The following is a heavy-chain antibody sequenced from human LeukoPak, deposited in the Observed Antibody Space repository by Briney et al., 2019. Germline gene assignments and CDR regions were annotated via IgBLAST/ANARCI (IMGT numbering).Heavy chain of an antibody. Sequence: PGGSLRLSCAASGFTFSSYAMSWVRQAPGKGLEWVSAISGSGGSTYYADSVKGRFTISRDNSKNTLYLQMNSLRAEDTAVYYCAKASYDFWSGYLPFDYWGQGTLVTVSS. J-gene: IGHJ4*02. CDR2: ISGSGGST. CDR3: AKASYDFWSGYLPFDY. CDR1: GFTFSSYA. V-gene: IGHV3-23*01. D-gene: IGHD3-3*01.